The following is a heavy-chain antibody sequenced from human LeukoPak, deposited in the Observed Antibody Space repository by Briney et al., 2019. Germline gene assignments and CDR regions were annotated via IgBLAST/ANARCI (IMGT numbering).Heavy chain of an antibody. Sequence: PGGSLRLSCAASGLTVSSNYMSWVRQAPGKGLEWVSVIYSGGSTYYADSVKGRFTISRDNSKNTLYLQMNSLRAEDTAVYYCARDRGYYGSGSYYPNWYFDLWGRGTLVTVSS. J-gene: IGHJ2*01. D-gene: IGHD3-10*01. CDR1: GLTVSSNY. V-gene: IGHV3-53*01. CDR3: ARDRGYYGSGSYYPNWYFDL. CDR2: IYSGGST.